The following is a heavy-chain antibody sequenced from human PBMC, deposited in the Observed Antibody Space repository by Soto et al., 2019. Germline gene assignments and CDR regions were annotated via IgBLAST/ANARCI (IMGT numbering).Heavy chain of an antibody. CDR3: ARHIGYSGYDCDYHYGMDA. J-gene: IGHJ6*01. CDR1: DGSISIRSYD. V-gene: IGHV4-39*01. Sequence: PSETLVLTCTVSDGSISIRSYDWGGIRQPRGTGAEWIGTIYYSGSTYYNPSRKSRVTISVDTSKNQFSLKLSSVTAAVTAVYYCARHIGYSGYDCDYHYGMDAWGQGTTVTVSS. CDR2: IYYSGST. D-gene: IGHD5-12*01.